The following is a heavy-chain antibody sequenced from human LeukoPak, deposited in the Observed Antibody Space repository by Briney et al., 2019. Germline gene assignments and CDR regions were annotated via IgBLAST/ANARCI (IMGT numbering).Heavy chain of an antibody. CDR2: INHSGRT. V-gene: IGHV4-34*01. J-gene: IGHJ4*02. CDR3: ARHGDYVGVDY. CDR1: GGSFSGYY. Sequence: PSETLSLTCAVFGGSFSGYYWSWIRQPPGKGLEWIGEINHSGRTNYKPPLKSRVTISVDTSKNQVSLKLGSVTAAETAVYYCARHGDYVGVDYWGQGTLVTVSS. D-gene: IGHD4-17*01.